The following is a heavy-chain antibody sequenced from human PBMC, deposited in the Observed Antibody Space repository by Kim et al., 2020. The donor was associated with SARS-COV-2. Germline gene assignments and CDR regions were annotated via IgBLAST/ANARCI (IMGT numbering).Heavy chain of an antibody. CDR1: GGSFSGYY. J-gene: IGHJ4*02. CDR3: ARGGPFTFGGVIGTLDY. D-gene: IGHD3-16*02. Sequence: SETLSLTCAVYGGSFSGYYWSWIRQPPGKGLEWIGEINHSGSTNYNPSLKSRVTISVDTSKNQFSLKLSSVTAADTAVYYCARGGPFTFGGVIGTLDYWGQGTLVTVSS. CDR2: INHSGST. V-gene: IGHV4-34*01.